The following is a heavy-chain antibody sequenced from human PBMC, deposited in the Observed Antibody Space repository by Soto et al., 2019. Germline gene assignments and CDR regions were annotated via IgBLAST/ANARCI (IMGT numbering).Heavy chain of an antibody. CDR3: AKAHVIVVADSTFDY. V-gene: IGHV4-38-2*02. CDR2: IYHGGTT. Sequence: SETLSLTCTVSGYSISSGSYWGWIRQPPGKGLEWIASIYHGGTTFYNPSLKSRVTVSVDKSNNQFSLKLRSVTAADTAVYYCAKAHVIVVADSTFDYWGHGTLVTVSS. D-gene: IGHD2-15*01. J-gene: IGHJ4*01. CDR1: GYSISSGSY.